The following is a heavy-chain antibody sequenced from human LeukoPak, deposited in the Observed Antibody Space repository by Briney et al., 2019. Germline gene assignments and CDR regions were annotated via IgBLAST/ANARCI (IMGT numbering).Heavy chain of an antibody. J-gene: IGHJ3*02. Sequence: PGGSLRLSCAASRFTVSSNYMSWVRQAPGKGLEWVSVIYSGGSTYYADSVKSRFTISRDNSKNTLYLQMSSLRAEDTAVYYCAGGYCSGGSCIDAYDIWGQGTMVTVSS. CDR1: RFTVSSNY. D-gene: IGHD2-15*01. V-gene: IGHV3-66*01. CDR3: AGGYCSGGSCIDAYDI. CDR2: IYSGGST.